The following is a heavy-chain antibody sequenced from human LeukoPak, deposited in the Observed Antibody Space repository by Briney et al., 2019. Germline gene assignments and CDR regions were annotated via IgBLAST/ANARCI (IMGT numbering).Heavy chain of an antibody. CDR3: ARLEIGPYYFDY. D-gene: IGHD5-24*01. J-gene: IGHJ4*02. V-gene: IGHV4-59*08. CDR2: IYYSGST. Sequence: KTSETLSLTCTVSGGSINSYYWSWIRQPPGKGLEWIGYIYYSGSTNYNPSLKSRVTISVDTSKNQFSLKLSSVTAADTAVYYCARLEIGPYYFDYWGQGTLVTVSS. CDR1: GGSINSYY.